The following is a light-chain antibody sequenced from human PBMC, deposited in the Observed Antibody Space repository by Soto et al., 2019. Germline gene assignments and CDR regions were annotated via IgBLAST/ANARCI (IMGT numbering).Light chain of an antibody. CDR3: SSFTTSYFYV. V-gene: IGLV2-14*01. J-gene: IGLJ1*01. CDR1: GSDIGAYNY. Sequence: QSVLTQPASVSGSPGQSITISCTGSGSDIGAYNYVSWYQQRPGKAPKLLIHGVTRRPSGVSSRFSASKSAYTASLTISGLQAEDEANYYCSSFTTSYFYVFGPGTKSPS. CDR2: GVT.